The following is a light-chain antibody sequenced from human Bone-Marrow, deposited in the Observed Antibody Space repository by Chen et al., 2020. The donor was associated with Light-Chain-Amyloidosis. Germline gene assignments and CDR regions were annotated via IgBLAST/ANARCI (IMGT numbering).Light chain of an antibody. CDR3: YSTDISGNVAV. V-gene: IGLV3-10*01. Sequence: SYELTQPPSVSVSPGQTARITCSGDALPKKYAFWYQQKSGQAPVLVIYEDNKRASEFPERFSGSSSGTVATLTISGAQVEDEAVYHCYSTDISGNVAVCGGGTKLTVL. CDR1: ALPKKY. J-gene: IGLJ3*02. CDR2: EDN.